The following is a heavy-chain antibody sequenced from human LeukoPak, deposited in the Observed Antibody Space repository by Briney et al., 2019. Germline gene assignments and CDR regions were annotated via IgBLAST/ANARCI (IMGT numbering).Heavy chain of an antibody. Sequence: SETLSLTCAVYGASFSGHYWSWIRRPPGKGLEWIGEISHRGGTNYKSSLKSRVNISPDTSKSQFYLKLSSVTAADTAVYYCARIYDVSDYRMAFDIWGQGTMVTVSS. D-gene: IGHD3-22*01. V-gene: IGHV4-34*01. CDR3: ARIYDVSDYRMAFDI. J-gene: IGHJ3*02. CDR2: ISHRGGT. CDR1: GASFSGHY.